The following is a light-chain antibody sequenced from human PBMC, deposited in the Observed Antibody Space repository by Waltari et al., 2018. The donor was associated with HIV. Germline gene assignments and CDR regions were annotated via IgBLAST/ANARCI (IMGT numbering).Light chain of an antibody. CDR1: CPYKY. CDR2: EAY. J-gene: IGLJ3*02. V-gene: IGLV3-10*01. CDR3: YSTDSSGRGV. Sequence: SYELPQPPSLSVSPVQPARITCSGVCPYKYPFWYQQKSGQAPVVVISEAYKRPSGIPERFSGSRSGGMAILTISGAQVEDEGDYYCYSTDSSGRGVFGGGTKLTVL.